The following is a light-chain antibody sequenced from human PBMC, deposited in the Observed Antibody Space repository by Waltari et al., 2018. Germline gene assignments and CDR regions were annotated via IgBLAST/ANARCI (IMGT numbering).Light chain of an antibody. CDR3: QKYDSLPAT. Sequence: VFTQPPGTLSWSPGELATLSCRASRSVIKYLAWYQQTPGRAPRLLIYHASTRATGIPDRFSGSGSGTDVSLTVSRLEPDDFAVYYCQKYDSLPATFGQGTRVEIK. J-gene: IGKJ1*01. V-gene: IGKV3-20*01. CDR2: HAS. CDR1: RSVIKY.